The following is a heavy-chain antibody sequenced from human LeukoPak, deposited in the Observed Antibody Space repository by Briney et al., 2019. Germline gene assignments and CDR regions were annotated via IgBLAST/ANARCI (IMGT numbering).Heavy chain of an antibody. V-gene: IGHV3-7*03. CDR1: RFTFNSYW. CDR2: IKQDGSEI. CDR3: ARSFGGNWLDP. Sequence: GGSLRLSCAASRFTFNSYWMTWVRQAPGKGLEWVANIKQDGSEIYYVDSVKGRFTISRDNAKNSLFLQMNSLRAEDTAVYYCARSFGGNWLDPWGQGTLVTVSS. J-gene: IGHJ5*02. D-gene: IGHD4-23*01.